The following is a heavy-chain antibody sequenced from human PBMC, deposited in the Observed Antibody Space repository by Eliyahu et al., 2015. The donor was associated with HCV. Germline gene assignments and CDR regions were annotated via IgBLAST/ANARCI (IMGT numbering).Heavy chain of an antibody. CDR2: MNPNSGNT. J-gene: IGHJ4*02. CDR3: ARGQGGFGELSIDY. V-gene: IGHV1-8*01. Sequence: QVQLVQSGAEVKKPGXSVKVSCKASGYXXTSYDXNWVRQATGQGLEWMGWMNPNSGNTGYAQKFQGRVTMTRNTSISTAYMELSSLRSEDTAVYYCARGQGGFGELSIDYWGQGTLVTVSS. D-gene: IGHD3-10*01. CDR1: GYXXTSYD.